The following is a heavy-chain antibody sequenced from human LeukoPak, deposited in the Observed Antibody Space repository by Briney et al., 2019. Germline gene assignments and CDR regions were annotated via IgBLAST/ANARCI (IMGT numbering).Heavy chain of an antibody. CDR3: ATHVLFDPGNHSYWFDP. Sequence: PSETLSLTCSVSGASINSYWWSWIRQPPGRGLEWIAYIHYSGGTNYNPSLKSRVTISLDTSKNQVSLMLTSVTAADTAVYFCATHVLFDPGNHSYWFDPWGQGTLVTVSS. J-gene: IGHJ5*02. V-gene: IGHV4-59*08. D-gene: IGHD2-21*01. CDR1: GASINSYW. CDR2: IHYSGGT.